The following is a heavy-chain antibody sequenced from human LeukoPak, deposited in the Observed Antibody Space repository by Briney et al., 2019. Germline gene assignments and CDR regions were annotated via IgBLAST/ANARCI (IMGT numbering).Heavy chain of an antibody. J-gene: IGHJ4*02. CDR1: GGSISSYY. CDR3: ARVSGAVYGSGSYYNQYYFDY. CDR2: IYTSGST. Sequence: SETLSLTCTVSGGSISSYYWIWIRQPAGKGLEWVGRIYTSGSTSYNPSLKSRVTMSVDTSKDQFSLKLSSVTAADTAVYYCARVSGAVYGSGSYYNQYYFDYWGQGTLVTVSS. D-gene: IGHD3-10*01. V-gene: IGHV4-4*07.